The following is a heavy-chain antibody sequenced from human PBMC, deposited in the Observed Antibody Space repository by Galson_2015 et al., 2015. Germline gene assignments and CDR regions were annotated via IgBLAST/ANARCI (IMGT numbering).Heavy chain of an antibody. D-gene: IGHD3-16*01. CDR3: AKGVAGGGPDY. Sequence: SLRLSCAASGFTFRSSAMNWVRQAPGKGLEWVSTISGSGGTTYYADSVKGRFTISRDNSKNTLYLQMDSLRAEDSALYYCAKGVAGGGPDYWGQGTLVTVSS. J-gene: IGHJ4*02. CDR1: GFTFRSSA. CDR2: ISGSGGTT. V-gene: IGHV3-23*01.